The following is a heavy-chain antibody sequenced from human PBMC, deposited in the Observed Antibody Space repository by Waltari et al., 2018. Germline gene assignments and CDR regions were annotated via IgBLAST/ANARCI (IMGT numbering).Heavy chain of an antibody. J-gene: IGHJ4*02. D-gene: IGHD2-15*01. CDR1: GFSFSTYG. Sequence: QVQLVESGGGVVQPGRSLRLSCAASGFSFSTYGMHWFRQAPGKGVEGVADIWSDGSNIHDAESVKGRFIISRDNSKSTLSLQMNSLRAEDTAVYYCVRGRGSSDYWGQGTLVSVSS. CDR2: IWSDGSNI. V-gene: IGHV3-33*01. CDR3: VRGRGSSDY.